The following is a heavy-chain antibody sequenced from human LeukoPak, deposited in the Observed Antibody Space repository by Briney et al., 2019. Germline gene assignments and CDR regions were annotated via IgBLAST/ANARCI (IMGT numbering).Heavy chain of an antibody. D-gene: IGHD3-10*01. CDR3: ARLYGSGSSLYFDY. CDR1: GGSISSGNFY. J-gene: IGHJ4*02. Sequence: PSETLSLTCAVSGGSISSGNFYWSWIRQPAGKGLEWIGRIYTSGSTNYNPSLKSRVTISLDTSKNQFSLKVSSVTAADTAVYYCARLYGSGSSLYFDYWGQGTLVTVSS. V-gene: IGHV4-61*02. CDR2: IYTSGST.